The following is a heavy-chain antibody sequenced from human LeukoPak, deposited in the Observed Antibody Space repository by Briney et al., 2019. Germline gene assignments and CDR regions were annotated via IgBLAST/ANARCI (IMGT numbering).Heavy chain of an antibody. V-gene: IGHV3-43*02. Sequence: GRSLRLSCAASGFTFGHYAMHWVRQAPGKGLEWVSLISGDGVSTFYADSVKGRFSISRDNSKNSLSLEMNSLRTEDTAMYYCTRESGKFDYWGQGTLVAVSS. J-gene: IGHJ4*02. CDR3: TRESGKFDY. CDR2: ISGDGVST. CDR1: GFTFGHYA.